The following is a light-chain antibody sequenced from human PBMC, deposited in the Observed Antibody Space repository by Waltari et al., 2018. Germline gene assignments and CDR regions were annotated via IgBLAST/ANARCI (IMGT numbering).Light chain of an antibody. Sequence: ETVLTQSPGTMSLSPGDRATLTCRASQSVTASQVAWDQQKPGPAPRLHLYGASTRATVTPARFSGTGSGTDFILTISGLEPEDFAVYFCQQSGSSIPFTFGPGTKV. CDR1: QSVTASQ. CDR3: QQSGSSIPFT. V-gene: IGKV3-20*01. CDR2: GAS. J-gene: IGKJ3*01.